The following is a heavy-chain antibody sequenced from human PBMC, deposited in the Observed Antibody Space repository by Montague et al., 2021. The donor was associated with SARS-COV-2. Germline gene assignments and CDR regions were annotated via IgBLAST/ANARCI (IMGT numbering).Heavy chain of an antibody. V-gene: IGHV4-34*01. CDR1: GGSFSGNY. CDR2: INQSGDI. Sequence: SETLSLTCAVSGGSFSGNYWSWVRQPPGEGLQWIGEINQSGDINYNPSLKSRVTISVDTSKNQFSLKLSSVTAADTAVYYCARHKYDYVWGTSSGFFDYWGQGTLVTVSS. J-gene: IGHJ4*02. D-gene: IGHD3-16*01. CDR3: ARHKYDYVWGTSSGFFDY.